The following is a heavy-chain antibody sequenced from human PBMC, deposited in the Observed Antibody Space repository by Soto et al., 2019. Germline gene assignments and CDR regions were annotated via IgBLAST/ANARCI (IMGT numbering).Heavy chain of an antibody. CDR3: AKDDFTDRGDDYFDY. CDR2: IGASGDIT. CDR1: GFSFTNFA. Sequence: PGGSLRLSCAASGFSFTNFAMSWVRQAPGKGLECVAGIGASGDITWYADSVKGRLSISRDNSKNTLYLQLNSLRFEDTAVYYCAKDDFTDRGDDYFDYWGPGTLVTVS. V-gene: IGHV3-23*01. J-gene: IGHJ4*02. D-gene: IGHD2-21*02.